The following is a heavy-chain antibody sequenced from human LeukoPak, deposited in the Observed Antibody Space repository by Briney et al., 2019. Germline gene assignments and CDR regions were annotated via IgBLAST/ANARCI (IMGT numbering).Heavy chain of an antibody. D-gene: IGHD3-16*01. CDR1: GGTFSSYA. J-gene: IGHJ5*02. Sequence: ASVKVSCKASGGTFSSYAISWVRQAPGQGLEWMGGIIPIFGTANYAQKFQGRVTITADKSTSTAYMELSSLRSEDTAVYYCARDSFRGYDYVRGSYPWGQGTLVTVSS. CDR3: ARDSFRGYDYVRGSYP. CDR2: IIPIFGTA. V-gene: IGHV1-69*06.